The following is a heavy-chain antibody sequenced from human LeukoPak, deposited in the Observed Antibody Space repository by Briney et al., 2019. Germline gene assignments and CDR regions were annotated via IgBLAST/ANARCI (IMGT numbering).Heavy chain of an antibody. CDR2: IYPGDSDT. CDR3: ARQVVPAASAFDP. J-gene: IGHJ5*02. D-gene: IGHD2-2*01. Sequence: GESLKISCKGSGYSFTSYWIGWVRQMPGKGLEWMGIIYPGDSDTRYSPSFQGQVTISADKSISTAYLQWSSLEASDTAMYYCARQVVPAASAFDPWGQGTLVTVSS. CDR1: GYSFTSYW. V-gene: IGHV5-51*01.